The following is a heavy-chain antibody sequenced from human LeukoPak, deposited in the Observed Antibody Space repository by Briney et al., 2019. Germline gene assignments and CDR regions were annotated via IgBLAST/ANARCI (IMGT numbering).Heavy chain of an antibody. CDR1: GFSLSRYA. V-gene: IGHV3-23*01. Sequence: GGSLRLSCAVSGFSLSRYAMSWVRKAPGKGLEWVSAISDSGGSTYYAGSVKGRFIISRDNSRNTLYLQMNTLRAEDTAVYYCAKCRGSSWSDYFDYWGQGTLVTVSS. J-gene: IGHJ4*02. D-gene: IGHD6-13*01. CDR3: AKCRGSSWSDYFDY. CDR2: ISDSGGST.